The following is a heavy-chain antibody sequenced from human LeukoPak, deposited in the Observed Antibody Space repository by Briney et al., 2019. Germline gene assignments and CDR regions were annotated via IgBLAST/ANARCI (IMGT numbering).Heavy chain of an antibody. D-gene: IGHD2-8*01. J-gene: IGHJ6*02. V-gene: IGHV1-8*02. CDR3: ARDPLAVSCTYEYYYYGMDV. CDR1: GYTFTIYD. CDR2: MNPNSGNT. Sequence: ASVKLSSKSSGYTFTIYDINWVRHATRQGLEWMGWMNPNSGNTGYAQKFQGRVTMTRNTSISTAYMERSSLRSEETAVYFCARDPLAVSCTYEYYYYGMDVWGQGTTVTVSS.